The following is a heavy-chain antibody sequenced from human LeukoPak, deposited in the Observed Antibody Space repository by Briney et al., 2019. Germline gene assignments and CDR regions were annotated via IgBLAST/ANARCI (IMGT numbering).Heavy chain of an antibody. Sequence: GGSLRLSCAASGFTVSSNYMSWVRQAPGKGLEWVSVIYSGGSTYYADSVKGRFTISRDNSKNTLYLQMNSLRAEDTAVYYCARDGDHYDSSGYYYGAFDIWGQGTMVTVSS. CDR2: IYSGGST. CDR3: ARDGDHYDSSGYYYGAFDI. CDR1: GFTVSSNY. V-gene: IGHV3-53*01. J-gene: IGHJ3*02. D-gene: IGHD3-22*01.